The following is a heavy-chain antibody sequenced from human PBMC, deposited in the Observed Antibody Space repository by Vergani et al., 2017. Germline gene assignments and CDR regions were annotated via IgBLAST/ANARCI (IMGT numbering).Heavy chain of an antibody. CDR3: AKDXNQLGTGTWTFDI. V-gene: IGHV3-43D*04. J-gene: IGHJ3*02. CDR2: ISWDGGST. Sequence: EVQLVESGGVVVQPGGSLRLSCAASGFTFDDYAMHWVRQAPGKGLEWVSLISWDGGSTYYADSVKGRFTISRDNSKNSLYLQMNSLRGEDTALYYCAKDXNQLGTGTWTFDIWGQGRMVTVSS. D-gene: IGHD1-7*01. CDR1: GFTFDDYA.